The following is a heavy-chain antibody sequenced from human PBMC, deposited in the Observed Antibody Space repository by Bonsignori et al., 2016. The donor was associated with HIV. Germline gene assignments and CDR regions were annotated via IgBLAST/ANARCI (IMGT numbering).Heavy chain of an antibody. CDR2: IRSKAYGGTT. Sequence: WIRQPPGKGLEWVGFIRSKAYGGTTEYAASVKGRFTISRDDSKSIAYLQMNSLKTEDTAVYYCTRYSYGYFDYWGQGTLVTVSS. V-gene: IGHV3-49*02. D-gene: IGHD5-18*01. J-gene: IGHJ4*02. CDR3: TRYSYGYFDY.